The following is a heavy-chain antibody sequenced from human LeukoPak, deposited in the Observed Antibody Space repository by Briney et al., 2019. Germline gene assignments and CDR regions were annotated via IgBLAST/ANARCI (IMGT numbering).Heavy chain of an antibody. CDR1: GFAFSSYA. CDR2: ISGSGGST. D-gene: IGHD6-13*01. CDR3: ARDLHNSNWYQPFGAFDI. Sequence: PGGSLRLSCAASGFAFSSYAMSWVRQAPGKGLEWVSAISGSGGSTYYADSVKGRFTISRDNSKNSLYLQMNSLRAEDTAVYYCARDLHNSNWYQPFGAFDIWGQGTMVTVSS. V-gene: IGHV3-23*01. J-gene: IGHJ3*02.